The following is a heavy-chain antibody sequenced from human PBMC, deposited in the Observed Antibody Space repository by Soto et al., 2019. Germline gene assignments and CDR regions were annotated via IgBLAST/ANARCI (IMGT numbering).Heavy chain of an antibody. CDR2: IKQDGSEK. Sequence: EVQLVESGGGLVQPGGSLRLSCAASGFTFSSYWMSWVRQAPGKGLEWVANIKQDGSEKYYVDSVKGRFTISRDNAKNSLYLQMNSLRAEDTAVYYCARAVGLGGGRDWFDPWGQGTLVTVSS. V-gene: IGHV3-7*03. CDR3: ARAVGLGGGRDWFDP. D-gene: IGHD3-10*01. J-gene: IGHJ5*02. CDR1: GFTFSSYW.